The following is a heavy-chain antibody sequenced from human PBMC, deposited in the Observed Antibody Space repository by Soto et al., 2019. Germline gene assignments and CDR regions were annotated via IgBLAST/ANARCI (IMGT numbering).Heavy chain of an antibody. CDR3: AAGMGVVPAASPYFDYYYGMDV. CDR1: GFTFTSSA. CDR2: IVVGSGNT. J-gene: IGHJ6*02. V-gene: IGHV1-58*02. Sequence: ASVKVSCKASGFTFTSSAMQWVRQARGQRLEWIGWIVVGSGNTNYAQKFQERVTITRDMSTSTAYMELSSLRSEDTAVYYCAAGMGVVPAASPYFDYYYGMDVWGQGTTVTVSS. D-gene: IGHD2-2*01.